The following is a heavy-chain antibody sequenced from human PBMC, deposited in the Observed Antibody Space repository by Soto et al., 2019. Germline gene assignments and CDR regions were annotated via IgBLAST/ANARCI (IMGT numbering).Heavy chain of an antibody. V-gene: IGHV4-59*12. CDR1: GGSISSYY. CDR3: ARAIVVVPAATNSYYYYGMDV. CDR2: IYYSGST. Sequence: PSETLSLTCTVSGGSISSYYWSWIRQPPGKGLEWIGYIYYSGSTNYNPFLKSRVTISVDTSKNQFSLKLSSVTAADTAVYYCARAIVVVPAATNSYYYYGMDVWGQGTTVTVSS. D-gene: IGHD2-2*01. J-gene: IGHJ6*02.